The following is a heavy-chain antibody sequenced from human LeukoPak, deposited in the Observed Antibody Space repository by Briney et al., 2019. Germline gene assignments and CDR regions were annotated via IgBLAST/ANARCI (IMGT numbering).Heavy chain of an antibody. CDR2: IKSKTDGGTT. CDR1: GFTFSNAW. CDR3: TTILDYDFWSGYDV. Sequence: PGGSLRLSCAASGFTFSNAWMSWVRQAPGKGREWVGRIKSKTDGGTTDYAAPVKGRFTISRDDSKNTLYLQMNSLKTEDTAMYYCTTILDYDFWSGYDVWGKGTTVTVSS. D-gene: IGHD3-3*01. J-gene: IGHJ6*04. V-gene: IGHV3-15*01.